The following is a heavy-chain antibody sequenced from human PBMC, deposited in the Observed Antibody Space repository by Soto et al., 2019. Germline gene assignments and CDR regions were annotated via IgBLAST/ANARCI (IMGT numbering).Heavy chain of an antibody. CDR1: GYTFTSYY. V-gene: IGHV1-46*01. CDR3: SRLFRGLYMDV. CDR2: INPSGGST. Sequence: GASVKVSCNASGYTFTSYYMHWVRQAPGQGLEWMGIINPSGGSTSYAQKFQGRVTMTRDTSTSTVYMELSSLRSEDTAVYYCSRLFRGLYMDVWGQGTTGTLSS. J-gene: IGHJ6*02. D-gene: IGHD3-10*01.